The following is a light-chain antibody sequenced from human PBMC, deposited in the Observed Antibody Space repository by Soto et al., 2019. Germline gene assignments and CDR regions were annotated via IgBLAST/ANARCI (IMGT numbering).Light chain of an antibody. CDR3: QQGDNFPLT. V-gene: IGKV1-12*01. CDR1: QGISSS. Sequence: DIQMTQSPPSVSASVGDNVTVTCRASQGISSSLAWYQQKPGKAPKLLIYGASTVQSGVPSRFIGTGSGTDFTLTITGLQPEDVASYFCQQGDNFPLTFGQGTRVDMK. CDR2: GAS. J-gene: IGKJ2*01.